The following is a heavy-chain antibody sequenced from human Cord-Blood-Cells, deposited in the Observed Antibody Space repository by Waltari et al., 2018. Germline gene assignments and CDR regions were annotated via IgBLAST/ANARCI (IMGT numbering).Heavy chain of an antibody. CDR3: ARGEYSGSYYYYGMDV. D-gene: IGHD1-26*01. CDR1: GFTLSSYA. J-gene: IGHJ6*02. CDR2: ISYDGSNK. Sequence: QLQLVESVGGVVQPGRSLGLSCAASGFTLSSYAMHRSRHAPGKGLEWVAVISYDGSNKYYEDSVKGRFTISRDNSKNTLYLQMNSLRAEDTAVYYCARGEYSGSYYYYGMDVWGQGTTVTVSS. V-gene: IGHV3-30-3*01.